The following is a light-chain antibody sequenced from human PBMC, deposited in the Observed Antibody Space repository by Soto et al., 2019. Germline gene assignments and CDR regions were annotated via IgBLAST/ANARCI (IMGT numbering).Light chain of an antibody. V-gene: IGKV3-15*01. J-gene: IGKJ1*01. CDR3: QQYNNWART. CDR2: GAS. CDR1: QSVSNN. Sequence: EIVMTQSPATLSVSPGERATLSCRASQSVSNNLAWYQQKPGQAPRLLMYGASTRATGIPARFSGSGSGTEFTLTISSLQSADFEVYFCQQYNNWARTFGQGTKVDIK.